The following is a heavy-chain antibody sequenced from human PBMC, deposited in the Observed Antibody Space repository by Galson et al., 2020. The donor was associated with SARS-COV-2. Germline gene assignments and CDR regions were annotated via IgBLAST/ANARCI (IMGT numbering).Heavy chain of an antibody. Sequence: GESLKISCAASGFIFSGYALSWVRQAPGKGLEWVSSISGSVDSTYYADSAKGRFTISRDNSKNTLFLQMDGLRAEDTAVYYCAKYHSSSYNYNWFDSWGQGALVTVSS. CDR3: AKYHSSSYNYNWFDS. CDR2: ISGSVDST. D-gene: IGHD6-6*01. V-gene: IGHV3-23*01. J-gene: IGHJ5*01. CDR1: GFIFSGYA.